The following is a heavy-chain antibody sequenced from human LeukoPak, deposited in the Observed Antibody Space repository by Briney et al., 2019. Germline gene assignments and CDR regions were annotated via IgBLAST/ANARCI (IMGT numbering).Heavy chain of an antibody. Sequence: SVKVSCKASGCTFSSYTISWVRQAPGQGLEWMGGIIPIFGTANYAQKLQGRVTITADESTSTAYMELSSLRSEDTAVYYCARGNDGSGRPYYDFYYMDVWGKGTTVTISS. CDR1: GCTFSSYT. CDR2: IIPIFGTA. V-gene: IGHV1-69*01. CDR3: ARGNDGSGRPYYDFYYMDV. D-gene: IGHD3-10*01. J-gene: IGHJ6*03.